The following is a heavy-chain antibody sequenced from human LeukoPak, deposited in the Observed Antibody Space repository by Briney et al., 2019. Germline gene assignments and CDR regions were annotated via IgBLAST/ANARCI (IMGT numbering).Heavy chain of an antibody. Sequence: SETLSLTCTASGGSISSCYWSWIRQRPGKGLEWIGYIYYSGNTNYNPSLKSRVTISVDTSKNQFSLKLSSVTAADMAVYYCARSGALTGYLYWGQGTLVTVSS. CDR1: GGSISSCY. CDR2: IYYSGNT. CDR3: ARSGALTGYLY. D-gene: IGHD3-9*01. J-gene: IGHJ4*02. V-gene: IGHV4-59*01.